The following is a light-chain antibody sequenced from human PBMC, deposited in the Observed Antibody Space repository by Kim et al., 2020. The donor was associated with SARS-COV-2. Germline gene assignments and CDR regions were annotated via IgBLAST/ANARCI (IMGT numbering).Light chain of an antibody. CDR3: QQFKSFPPIT. Sequence: VGDRVTITCRASQSIGSSYLNWYVQKPGKAPKLLIYSVSSLESGVSSRFSGSGSGTDFTLTISSLQPEDFATYYCQQFKSFPPITFGQGTRLEIK. CDR1: QSIGSSY. CDR2: SVS. V-gene: IGKV1-39*01. J-gene: IGKJ5*01.